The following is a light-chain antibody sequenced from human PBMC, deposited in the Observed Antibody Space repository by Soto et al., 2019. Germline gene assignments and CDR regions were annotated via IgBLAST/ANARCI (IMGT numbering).Light chain of an antibody. CDR1: QSVSINY. CDR3: QQDDTSPLT. Sequence: EIVLTQSPGTLSLSPGERATLSCRASQSVSINYLYWYQQKRGQAPRLLIYGASSRATGIPTRFSGSGSGTDFTLTISRLEPEDFAVYYCQQDDTSPLTFGQGTKVEI. CDR2: GAS. J-gene: IGKJ1*01. V-gene: IGKV3-20*01.